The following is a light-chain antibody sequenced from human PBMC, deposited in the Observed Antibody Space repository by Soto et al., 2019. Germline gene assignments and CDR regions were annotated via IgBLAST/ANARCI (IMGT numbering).Light chain of an antibody. CDR2: EVS. J-gene: IGLJ2*01. CDR1: SSDVGGYNY. V-gene: IGLV2-14*01. CDR3: SSYTSSSTVV. Sequence: QSALTQPASVSGSPGQSITISCTGTSSDVGGYNYVSWYQQHPGKAPKLMIYEVSNRPSGVSNRFSGSKSGNTASLTISGLQGEDEADYYCSSYTSSSTVVFGGGTQLTVL.